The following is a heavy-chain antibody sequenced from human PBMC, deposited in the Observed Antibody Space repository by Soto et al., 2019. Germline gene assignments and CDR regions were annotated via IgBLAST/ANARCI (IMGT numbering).Heavy chain of an antibody. CDR1: GFTFPTYA. D-gene: IGHD5-18*01. Sequence: EVQLLESGGDLVQPGGSLRLSCAASGFTFPTYAMTWVRRAPGKGLEWVSTITHSSDGSYCADSVMGRFTISRDNSKNTLYLQMSGLRAEDTAVYYCARGGPRDGYRDLDYWGQGTQVTVSS. CDR2: ITHSSDGS. CDR3: ARGGPRDGYRDLDY. J-gene: IGHJ4*02. V-gene: IGHV3-23*01.